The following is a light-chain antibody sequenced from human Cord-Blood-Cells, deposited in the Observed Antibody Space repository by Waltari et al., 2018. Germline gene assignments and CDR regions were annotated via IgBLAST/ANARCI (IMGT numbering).Light chain of an antibody. CDR1: QSISSW. Sequence: DIQMTQSPSTLSASVGDRDTITCRASQSISSWLAWYQQKPGKAPKLLIYKASSLESGVPSRFSGSGSGTEFTLTISSLQPDDFATYYCQQYNSYSRTFGQGTKLEIK. CDR3: QQYNSYSRT. CDR2: KAS. J-gene: IGKJ2*01. V-gene: IGKV1-5*03.